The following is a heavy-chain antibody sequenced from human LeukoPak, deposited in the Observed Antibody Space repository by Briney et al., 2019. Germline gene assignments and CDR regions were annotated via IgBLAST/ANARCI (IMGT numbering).Heavy chain of an antibody. J-gene: IGHJ4*02. CDR1: GFTFSSYA. Sequence: QPGGSLRLSCAASGFTFSSYAMSWVRQAPGKGLEWVSAISGSGGSTYYADSVEGRFTISRDNSKNTLYLQMNSLRAEDTAVYYCAKPGARDSSGYYHYFDYWGQGTLVTVSS. V-gene: IGHV3-23*01. CDR2: ISGSGGST. CDR3: AKPGARDSSGYYHYFDY. D-gene: IGHD3-22*01.